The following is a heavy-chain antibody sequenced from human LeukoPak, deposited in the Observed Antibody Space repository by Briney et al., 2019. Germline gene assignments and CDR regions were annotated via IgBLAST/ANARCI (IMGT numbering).Heavy chain of an antibody. CDR1: GFTFSSYV. CDR2: ISGSGGST. D-gene: IGHD6-13*01. CDR3: AKDPRYSSSWYVPTLADY. J-gene: IGHJ4*02. Sequence: GGSLRLSCAASGFTFSSYVMSWVRQAPGKGLGWVSAISGSGGSTYYADSVKGRFTISRDNSKNTLYLQMNSLRAEDTAVYYCAKDPRYSSSWYVPTLADYWGQGTLVTVSS. V-gene: IGHV3-23*01.